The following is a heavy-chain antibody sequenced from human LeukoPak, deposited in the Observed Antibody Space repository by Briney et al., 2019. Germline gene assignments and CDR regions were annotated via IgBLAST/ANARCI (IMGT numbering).Heavy chain of an antibody. D-gene: IGHD5-18*01. Sequence: PGGSLRLSCAASGFTFSSYSMNWVRQAPGKGLEWVSSISSTSSYIYYADSVKGRFTISRDNAKNSLYLQMNSLRAEDTAAYYCARENKVGYSYAGDCWGQGTLVTVSS. J-gene: IGHJ4*02. CDR3: ARENKVGYSYAGDC. CDR2: ISSTSSYI. V-gene: IGHV3-21*01. CDR1: GFTFSSYS.